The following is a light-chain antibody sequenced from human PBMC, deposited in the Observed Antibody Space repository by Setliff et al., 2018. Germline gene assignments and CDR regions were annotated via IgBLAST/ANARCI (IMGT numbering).Light chain of an antibody. V-gene: IGLV2-14*03. Sequence: LTQPASVSGSPGQSITISCSGTSSDIGSYDLVSWYQQHPGKAPKLIIYNVSGRPSGVSHRYSGSKSDNTASLTISGLQAEDEADYYCNAYTSRSTYVFGSGTKVT. CDR3: NAYTSRSTYV. CDR2: NVS. CDR1: SSDIGSYDL. J-gene: IGLJ1*01.